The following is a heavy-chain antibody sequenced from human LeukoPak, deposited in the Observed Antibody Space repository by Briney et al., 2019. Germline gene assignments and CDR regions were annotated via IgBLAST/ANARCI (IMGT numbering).Heavy chain of an antibody. CDR2: MNPNTGNT. Sequence: ASVKVSFKASGYTFTIYGISWVRQATGQGLGWMGWMNPNTGNTGYAQKFQGRVTMTTNTSITTAYMEVSSLRSEDTAVYYCARGWGDKGFDPWGQGTLVTVSS. D-gene: IGHD2-21*02. J-gene: IGHJ5*02. CDR1: GYTFTIYG. V-gene: IGHV1-8*02. CDR3: ARGWGDKGFDP.